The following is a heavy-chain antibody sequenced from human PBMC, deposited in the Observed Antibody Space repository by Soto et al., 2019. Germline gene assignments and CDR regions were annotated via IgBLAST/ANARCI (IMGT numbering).Heavy chain of an antibody. CDR3: ATVLKGRYYECWSGDSGYNWFDP. J-gene: IGHJ5*02. CDR2: IYYSGST. V-gene: IGHV4-30-4*01. Sequence: QVQLQESGPGLVKPSQTLSLTCTVSGGSISSGDYYWSWIRQPPGKGLEWIGYIYYSGSTYYNPLLKRLVTLSVDPSKNQVALKLSCVTAPGTAAYYWATVLKGRYYECWSGDSGYNWFDPCGQGTQVTVSS. D-gene: IGHD3-3*01. CDR1: GGSISSGDYY.